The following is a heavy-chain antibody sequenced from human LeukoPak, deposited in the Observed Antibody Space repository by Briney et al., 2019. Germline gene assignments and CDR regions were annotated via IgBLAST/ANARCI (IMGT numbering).Heavy chain of an antibody. V-gene: IGHV4-34*01. CDR2: INHSGST. CDR3: AWVSSSWSLFDY. D-gene: IGHD6-13*01. J-gene: IGHJ4*02. CDR1: GGSFSGYY. Sequence: PSETLSLTCAVYGGSFSGYYWSWIRQPPGKGLEWIGEINHSGSTNYNPSLKSRVTISVDTSKNQFSLKLSSVTAADTAVYYCAWVSSSWSLFDYWGQGTLVTVSS.